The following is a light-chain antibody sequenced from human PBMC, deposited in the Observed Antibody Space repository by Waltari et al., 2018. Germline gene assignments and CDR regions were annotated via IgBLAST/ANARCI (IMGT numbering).Light chain of an antibody. J-gene: IGKJ4*01. V-gene: IGKV3-15*01. CDR1: QSVSSN. CDR3: QQYNNWPLST. CDR2: GAS. Sequence: EIVMTQSPATLSVSPGERATLHCRASQSVSSNLAWYQQKPGQAPRLLIYGASTRATGIPARFSGSGSGTEFTLTISSMQSEDFAVYYCQQYNNWPLSTFGGGTKVEIK.